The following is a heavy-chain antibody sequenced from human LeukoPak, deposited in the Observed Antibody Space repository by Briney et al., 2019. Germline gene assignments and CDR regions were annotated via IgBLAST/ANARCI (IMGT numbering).Heavy chain of an antibody. CDR2: IKEDGSEK. J-gene: IGHJ4*02. Sequence: GGSLRLSCAASGFIFSDYYMGWIRQAPGKGLECVAKIKEDGSEKHYVDSVKGRFTISRDNAKNSLYLQMNSLRAEDTAVYYCARDYTGGWNDYWGQGTLVTVSS. CDR3: ARDYTGGWNDY. V-gene: IGHV3-7*01. D-gene: IGHD7-27*01. CDR1: GFIFSDYY.